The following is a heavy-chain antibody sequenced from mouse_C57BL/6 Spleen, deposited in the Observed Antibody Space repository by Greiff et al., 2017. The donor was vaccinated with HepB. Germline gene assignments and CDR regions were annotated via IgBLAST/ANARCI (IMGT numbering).Heavy chain of an antibody. V-gene: IGHV1-82*01. CDR1: GYAFSSSW. CDR2: IYPGDGDT. J-gene: IGHJ3*01. CDR3: ARSGVAGAWFAY. D-gene: IGHD1-1*02. Sequence: QVQLQQSGPELVKPGASVKISCKASGYAFSSSWMNWVKQRPGKGLEWIGRIYPGDGDTNYNGKFKGKATLTADKSSSTAYMQLSSLTSEDSAVYFCARSGVAGAWFAYWGQGTLVTVSA.